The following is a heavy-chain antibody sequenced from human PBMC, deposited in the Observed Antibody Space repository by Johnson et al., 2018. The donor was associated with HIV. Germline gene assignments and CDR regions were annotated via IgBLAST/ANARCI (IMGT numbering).Heavy chain of an antibody. D-gene: IGHD5-18*01. CDR3: AVGIQLWFASEGDAFDI. Sequence: QVQLVESGGGLVQPGGSLRLSCAASGFTFSSYAMHWVRQAPGKGLEWVAVISFDGSHKYYTDSVKGRFAISRDNAKSTLYLLMNYLTPEDTAMYYCAVGIQLWFASEGDAFDIWGQGAMVSVSS. CDR2: ISFDGSHK. CDR1: GFTFSSYA. V-gene: IGHV3-30*09. J-gene: IGHJ3*02.